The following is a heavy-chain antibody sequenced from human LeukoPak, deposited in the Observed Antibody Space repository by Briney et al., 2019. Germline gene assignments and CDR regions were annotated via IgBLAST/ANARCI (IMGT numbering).Heavy chain of an antibody. CDR3: ARGAVSDYYYYMDV. V-gene: IGHV4-59*12. J-gene: IGHJ6*03. D-gene: IGHD2-8*01. Sequence: SETLSLTCTVSGGSISSYYCSWIRQPPGKVLEWIGYIYYSGSTNYNPSLKSRVTISVDTSKNQFSLKLSSVTAADTAVYYCARGAVSDYYYYMDVWGKGTTVAVSS. CDR1: GGSISSYY. CDR2: IYYSGST.